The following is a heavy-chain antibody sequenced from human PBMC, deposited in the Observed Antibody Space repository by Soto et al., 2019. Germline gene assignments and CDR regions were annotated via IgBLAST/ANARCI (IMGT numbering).Heavy chain of an antibody. CDR1: GASISGFY. CDR3: AKDTLAAAEVWFEP. V-gene: IGHV4-4*07. D-gene: IGHD6-13*01. CDR2: IYATGTT. Sequence: PSETLSLTCTVSGASISGFYWSWIRKSAGKGLEWIGRIYATGTTDYNPSLKSRVMMSVDTSQKQFSLKLRSVTAADTAVYYCAKDTLAAAEVWFEPWGQGALVTVSS. J-gene: IGHJ5*02.